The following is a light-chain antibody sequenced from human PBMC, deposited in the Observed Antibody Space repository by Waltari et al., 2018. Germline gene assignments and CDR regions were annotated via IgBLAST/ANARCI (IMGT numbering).Light chain of an antibody. J-gene: IGLJ1*01. CDR2: EDD. CDR3: CSYAGDVTYV. V-gene: IGLV2-23*01. Sequence: QSALTQPASVSGSPGQSITISCPGTSREIGKFNPVPWYQQHPGKAPKHIIFEDDKRPFGVSSRFSASKSGNTASLIIAGLQVDDEADYFCCSYAGDVTYVFGAGTKVTVL. CDR1: SREIGKFNP.